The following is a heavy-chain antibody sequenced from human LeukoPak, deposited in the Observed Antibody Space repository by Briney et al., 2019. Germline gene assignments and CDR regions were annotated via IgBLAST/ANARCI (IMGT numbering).Heavy chain of an antibody. CDR2: IYPGDSDT. D-gene: IGHD2-15*01. Sequence: GESLKISCKGSGYSFTSYWIGWVRQMPGKGPEWMGIIYPGDSDTRYSPSFQGQVTISADKSISTAYLQWSSLKASDTAMYYCSVLEIYCSGGSCYPDYFDYWGQGTLVTVSS. CDR3: SVLEIYCSGGSCYPDYFDY. CDR1: GYSFTSYW. V-gene: IGHV5-51*01. J-gene: IGHJ4*02.